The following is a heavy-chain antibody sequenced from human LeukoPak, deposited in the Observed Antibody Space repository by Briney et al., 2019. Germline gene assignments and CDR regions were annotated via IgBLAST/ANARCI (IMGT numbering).Heavy chain of an antibody. CDR1: GGSFSGYY. CDR3: ARHPLAAAAIFNWFDP. J-gene: IGHJ5*02. CDR2: IYYSGST. D-gene: IGHD6-13*01. Sequence: SETLSLTCAVYGGSFSGYYWGWLRQPPGKGLEWIGSIYYSGSTYYNPSLKSRVTISVDTSKNQFSLKLSSVTAADTAVYYCARHPLAAAAIFNWFDPWGQGTLVTVSS. V-gene: IGHV4-39*01.